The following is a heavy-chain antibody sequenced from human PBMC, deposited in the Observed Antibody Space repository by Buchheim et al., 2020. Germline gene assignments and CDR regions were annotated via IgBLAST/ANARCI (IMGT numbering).Heavy chain of an antibody. CDR1: GGSISSSNW. CDR2: IYHSGST. D-gene: IGHD2-2*02. Sequence: QVQLQESGPGLVKPSGTLSLTCAASGGSISSSNWWSWVRQPPGKGLEWIGEIYHSGSTNYNPSLKSRVTIYVDKSKNQFSLKLSSVTAADTAVYYCAGGLGYCSSTSCYKALYYYYGMDVWGQGTT. CDR3: AGGLGYCSSTSCYKALYYYYGMDV. J-gene: IGHJ6*02. V-gene: IGHV4-4*02.